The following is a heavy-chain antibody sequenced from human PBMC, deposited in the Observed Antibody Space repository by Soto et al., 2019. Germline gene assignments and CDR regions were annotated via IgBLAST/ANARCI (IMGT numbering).Heavy chain of an antibody. Sequence: ASVKVSCKASGYAFTGYYMHWVRQAPGQGLEWMGWINPNSGGTNYAQKFQGRVTMTRDTSISTAYMELSRLRSDDTAVYYCARDIGIAADDDYWGQGTLVTVSS. CDR1: GYAFTGYY. CDR3: ARDIGIAADDDY. D-gene: IGHD6-13*01. J-gene: IGHJ4*02. V-gene: IGHV1-2*02. CDR2: INPNSGGT.